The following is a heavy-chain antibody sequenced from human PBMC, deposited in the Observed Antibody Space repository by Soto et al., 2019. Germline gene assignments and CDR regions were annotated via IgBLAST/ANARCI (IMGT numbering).Heavy chain of an antibody. Sequence: QLQLQESGPGLVKPSETLSLTCTVSGGSISSSSYYWGWIRQPPGKGLEWIGSIYYSGSTYYNPSLKRRVTISVDASKNQFSLKLSSVTAADTAVYYCARHKLVTMIVVVGAHDAFDIWGQGTMVTVSS. D-gene: IGHD3-22*01. J-gene: IGHJ3*02. V-gene: IGHV4-39*01. CDR2: IYYSGST. CDR3: ARHKLVTMIVVVGAHDAFDI. CDR1: GGSISSSSYY.